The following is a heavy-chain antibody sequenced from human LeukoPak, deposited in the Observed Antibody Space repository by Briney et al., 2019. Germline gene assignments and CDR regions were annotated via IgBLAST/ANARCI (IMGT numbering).Heavy chain of an antibody. Sequence: GGSLRLSCAASGFTFSDYYVSWIRQAPGKGLEWVSYISSSGSTIYYADSVKGRFTISRDNAKNSLYLQMNSLRAEDTAVYYCARDVGHCSGGSCYSYFDYWGQGTLVTVSS. CDR1: GFTFSDYY. D-gene: IGHD2-15*01. CDR3: ARDVGHCSGGSCYSYFDY. CDR2: ISSSGSTI. J-gene: IGHJ4*02. V-gene: IGHV3-11*01.